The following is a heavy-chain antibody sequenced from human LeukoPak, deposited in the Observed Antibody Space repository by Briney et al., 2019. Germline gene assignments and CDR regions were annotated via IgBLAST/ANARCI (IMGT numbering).Heavy chain of an antibody. J-gene: IGHJ4*02. D-gene: IGHD3-22*01. Sequence: GASVKVSCKASGHTFTSYYMHWVRQAPGQGLEWMGIINPSGGSTSYAQKFQGRVTMTRDTSTSTVYMELSSLRSEDTAVYYCARDFDSSGYLTEYYFDYWGQGTLVTVSS. CDR2: INPSGGST. V-gene: IGHV1-46*01. CDR3: ARDFDSSGYLTEYYFDY. CDR1: GHTFTSYY.